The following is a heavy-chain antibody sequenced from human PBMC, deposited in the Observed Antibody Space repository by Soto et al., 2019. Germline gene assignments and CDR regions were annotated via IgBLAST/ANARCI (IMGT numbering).Heavy chain of an antibody. CDR3: ARGYSVAGEPY. V-gene: IGHV3-21*01. J-gene: IGHJ4*02. D-gene: IGHD6-19*01. Sequence: GGSLRLSCTASGFTFSSYSMNWVCQAPGKGLEWVSSISSSSSYIYYADSVKGRFTISRDNAKNSLYLQMNSLRAEDTAVYYCARGYSVAGEPYWGQGPLVTVSS. CDR2: ISSSSSYI. CDR1: GFTFSSYS.